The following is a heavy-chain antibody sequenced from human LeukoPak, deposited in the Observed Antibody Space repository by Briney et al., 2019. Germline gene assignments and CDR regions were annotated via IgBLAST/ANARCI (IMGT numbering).Heavy chain of an antibody. D-gene: IGHD3-3*01. CDR2: MNPNSGNT. CDR3: ARTKRITIFGVNRIDY. J-gene: IGHJ4*02. CDR1: GYTFTSYD. V-gene: IGHV1-8*01. Sequence: ASVKVSCKASGYTFTSYDINWVRQATGQGLEWMGWMNPNSGNTGYAQKFQGRVTMTGNTSISTAYMELSSLRSEDTAVYYCARTKRITIFGVNRIDYWGQGTLVTVSS.